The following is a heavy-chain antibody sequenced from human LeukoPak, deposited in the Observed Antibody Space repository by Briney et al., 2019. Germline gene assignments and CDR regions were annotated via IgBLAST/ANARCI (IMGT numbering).Heavy chain of an antibody. Sequence: GGSLRLSCAASGFTVSSNYMTWVRQAPGKGLEWVSVIYSGGSTYYADSVKGRFTISRDNSKNTLYLQMNSLRAEDTAVYYCARDSAFYGSGSYDRWAMDVWGQGTTVTVSS. CDR2: IYSGGST. J-gene: IGHJ6*02. D-gene: IGHD3-10*01. CDR1: GFTVSSNY. CDR3: ARDSAFYGSGSYDRWAMDV. V-gene: IGHV3-66*01.